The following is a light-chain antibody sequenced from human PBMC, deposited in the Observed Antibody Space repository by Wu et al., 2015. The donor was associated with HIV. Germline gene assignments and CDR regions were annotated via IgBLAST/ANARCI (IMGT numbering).Light chain of an antibody. CDR1: QSVSSY. V-gene: IGKV3-15*01. J-gene: IGKJ2*01. CDR2: GAS. Sequence: EIVMTQSPATLSVSPGEGVTLSCRASQSVSSYLAWYQQTPGRAPRLLIYGASTRATGVPARFSGSGSGTQFTLTISRLEPEDFAVYYCQQYGSSPPYTFGQGTKLEIK. CDR3: QQYGSSPPYT.